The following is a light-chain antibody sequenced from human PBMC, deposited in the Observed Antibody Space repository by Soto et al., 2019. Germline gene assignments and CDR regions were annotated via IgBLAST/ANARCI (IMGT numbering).Light chain of an antibody. CDR2: GAS. CDR1: QSVSSN. CDR3: QQYGSSPWT. J-gene: IGKJ1*01. V-gene: IGKV3-20*01. Sequence: EIVMTQSPATLSVSPGERATLSCRASQSVSSNLAWYQQKPGQAPRLLIYGASSRATGIPDRFSGSGSGTDFTLTISRLEPEDFAVYYCQQYGSSPWTFGQGTMV.